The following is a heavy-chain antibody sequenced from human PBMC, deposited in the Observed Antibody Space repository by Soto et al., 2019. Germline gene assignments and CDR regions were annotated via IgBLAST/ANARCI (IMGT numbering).Heavy chain of an antibody. CDR2: ISWNSGSI. CDR1: GFTFDDYA. D-gene: IGHD4-17*01. V-gene: IGHV3-9*01. Sequence: EVQLVESGGGLVQPGRSLRLSCAASGFTFDDYAMHWVRQAPGKGLEWVSGISWNSGSIGYADSVKGRFTISRDNAKNSLYLQMNSLRAEDTALYYCAKDENRDYGSFFDYWGQGTLVTVSS. J-gene: IGHJ4*02. CDR3: AKDENRDYGSFFDY.